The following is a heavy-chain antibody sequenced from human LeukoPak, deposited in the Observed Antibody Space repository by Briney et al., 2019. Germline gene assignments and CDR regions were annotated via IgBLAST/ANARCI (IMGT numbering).Heavy chain of an antibody. J-gene: IGHJ5*02. V-gene: IGHV3-64*02. CDR2: ITSNGGSV. CDR3: ARAYYDFWSGLDWFDP. CDR1: GFTFSKYA. D-gene: IGHD3-3*01. Sequence: GGSLRLSCAASGFTFSKYAMYWVRQAPGKGLEYVSAITSNGGSVHYADSAKGRFTISRDNSKNTLYLQMGSLRVEDTAVYHCARAYYDFWSGLDWFDPWGPGTLVTASS.